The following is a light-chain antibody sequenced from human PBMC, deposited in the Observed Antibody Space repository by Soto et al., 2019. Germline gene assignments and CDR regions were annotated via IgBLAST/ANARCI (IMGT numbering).Light chain of an antibody. Sequence: NFMLTQPHSVSASPGKTVTISCTGSSGSIASNYVQWYQQRPGSAPTTVIYEDNQRPSGVPDRFSGSIDSSSNSASLTISGLKTEDEADCYCQSYDSSSHVVFGGGTKLTVL. CDR2: EDN. CDR3: QSYDSSSHVV. CDR1: SGSIASNY. J-gene: IGLJ2*01. V-gene: IGLV6-57*02.